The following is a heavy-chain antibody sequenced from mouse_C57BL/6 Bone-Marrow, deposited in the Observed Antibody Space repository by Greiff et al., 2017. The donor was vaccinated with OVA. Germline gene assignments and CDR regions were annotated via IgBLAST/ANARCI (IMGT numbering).Heavy chain of an antibody. D-gene: IGHD2-1*01. V-gene: IGHV7-3*01. CDR3: ARFGNYGMDY. CDR1: GFTFTDYY. Sequence: DVMLVESGGGLVQPGGSLSLSCAASGFTFTDYYMSWVRQPPGKALEWLGFIRNKANGNTTEYSASVKGRFTISRDNSQSILYLQMNALVAEDSATYYCARFGNYGMDYWGQGTSVTVSS. CDR2: IRNKANGNTT. J-gene: IGHJ4*01.